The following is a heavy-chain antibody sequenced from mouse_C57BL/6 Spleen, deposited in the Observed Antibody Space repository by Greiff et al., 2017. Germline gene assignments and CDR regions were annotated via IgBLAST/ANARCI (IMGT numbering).Heavy chain of an antibody. CDR3: AKKGDAMDY. Sequence: VQLQQSGPGLVQPSQSLSITCTASGFSLTSYCVHWVRQSPGQGLEWLGVIWSDGSTDYNAAFMSRLSITKDNSKSQVFFKMNSLQADDTAIYYCAKKGDAMDYWGQGTSVTVSS. CDR2: IWSDGST. J-gene: IGHJ4*01. CDR1: GFSLTSYC. V-gene: IGHV2-5*01.